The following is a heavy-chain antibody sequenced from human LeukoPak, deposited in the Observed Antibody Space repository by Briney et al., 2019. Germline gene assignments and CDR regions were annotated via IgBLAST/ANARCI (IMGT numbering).Heavy chain of an antibody. V-gene: IGHV4-34*01. CDR2: INHSGST. CDR3: ARRLTTVTTHYYYYYGMDV. Sequence: PSETLSLTCAVYGGSFSGYYWSWIRQPPGKGLEWIGEINHSGSTNYNPSLKSRVTISIETSKNQFSLELSSVTAADTAVYYCARRLTTVTTHYYYYYGMDVWGEGNTVTVSS. J-gene: IGHJ6*04. D-gene: IGHD4-17*01. CDR1: GGSFSGYY.